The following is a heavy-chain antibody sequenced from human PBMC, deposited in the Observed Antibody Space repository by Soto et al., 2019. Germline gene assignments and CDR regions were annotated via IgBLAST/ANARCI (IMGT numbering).Heavy chain of an antibody. CDR3: ARSRSADYSGGYYYYGMDV. V-gene: IGHV3-21*01. CDR1: GITFISYS. J-gene: IGHJ6*02. Sequence: PGGSLRLSCAASGITFISYSMNWVRQAPGKGLEWVSSISSSSSYIYYADSVKGRFTISRDNAKNSLYLQMNSLRAEDTAVYYCARSRSADYSGGYYYYGMDVWGQGTTVTVSS. CDR2: ISSSSSYI. D-gene: IGHD4-4*01.